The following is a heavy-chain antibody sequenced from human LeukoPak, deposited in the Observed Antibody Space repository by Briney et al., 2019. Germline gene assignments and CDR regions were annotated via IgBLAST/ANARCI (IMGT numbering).Heavy chain of an antibody. CDR2: INHSGST. CDR3: ARDASYYYGLDV. Sequence: SETLSLTCNVSGGSFSGFYWNWIRQSPGKGLEWIGEINHSGSTNYSPSLKNRITISLDTSKNQFSLKLASVTAADTAVYYRARDASYYYGLDVWGQGTTVTVSS. CDR1: GGSFSGFY. V-gene: IGHV4-34*01. J-gene: IGHJ6*02.